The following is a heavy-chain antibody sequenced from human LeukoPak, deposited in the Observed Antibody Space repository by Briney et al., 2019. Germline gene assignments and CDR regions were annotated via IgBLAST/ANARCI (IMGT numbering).Heavy chain of an antibody. CDR1: GGSFNDYS. V-gene: IGHV4-34*01. Sequence: SETLSLTCGVHGGSFNDYSWTWIRQSPGKGREWIGKINHSGSATYNPSLKSRFTMSVDASKNQFSLRLSSVTAADTAVYYCARLGLYTSSWYRYYYFDYWGQGTLVTVSS. CDR3: ARLGLYTSSWYRYYYFDY. D-gene: IGHD6-13*01. J-gene: IGHJ4*02. CDR2: INHSGSA.